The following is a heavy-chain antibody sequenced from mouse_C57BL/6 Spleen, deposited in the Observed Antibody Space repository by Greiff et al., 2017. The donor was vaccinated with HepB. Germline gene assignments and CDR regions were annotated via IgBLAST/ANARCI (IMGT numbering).Heavy chain of an antibody. CDR3: ARDLGYGSSYEIL. V-gene: IGHV3-6*01. Sequence: EVKLMESGPGLVKPSQSLSLTCSVTGYSITSGYYWNWIRQFPGNKLEWMGYISYDGSNNYNPSLKNRISITRDTSKNQFFLKLNSVTTEDTATYYCARDLGYGSSYEILWGQGTTLTVSS. J-gene: IGHJ2*01. D-gene: IGHD1-1*01. CDR2: ISYDGSN. CDR1: GYSITSGYY.